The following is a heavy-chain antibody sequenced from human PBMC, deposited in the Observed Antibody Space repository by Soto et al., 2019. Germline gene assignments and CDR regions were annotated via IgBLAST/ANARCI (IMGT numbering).Heavy chain of an antibody. Sequence: QVQVVESGGGVVQPGRSLRLSCAASGFTFSSYGMHWVRQAPGKGLEWVAVIWYDGSNKNYADSVKGRFTISRDNSKNTLYLQMNSLRTEDTAVYYCARDQRGVDPWGQGTLVTVSS. D-gene: IGHD3-16*01. CDR2: IWYDGSNK. CDR1: GFTFSSYG. J-gene: IGHJ5*02. V-gene: IGHV3-33*01. CDR3: ARDQRGVDP.